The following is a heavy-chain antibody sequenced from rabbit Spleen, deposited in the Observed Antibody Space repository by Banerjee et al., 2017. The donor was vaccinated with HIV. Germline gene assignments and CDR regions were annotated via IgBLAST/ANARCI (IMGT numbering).Heavy chain of an antibody. V-gene: IGHV1S45*01. Sequence: QEQLKETGGGLVKPGGSLTLSCKASEIDFTKYYITWVRQAPGKGLEWIGIIYAGSSGTTCYASWVNGRFTISKTSSTTVTLQMTSLTAADTATYFCARDAGSGAYIDGCFNLWGPGTLVTVS. CDR2: IYAGSSGTT. CDR1: EIDFTKYY. D-gene: IGHD8-1*01. CDR3: ARDAGSGAYIDGCFNL. J-gene: IGHJ4*01.